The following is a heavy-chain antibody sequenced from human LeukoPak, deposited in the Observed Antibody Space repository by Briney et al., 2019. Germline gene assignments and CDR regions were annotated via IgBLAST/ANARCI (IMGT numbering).Heavy chain of an antibody. CDR1: GFTFSRYG. CDR2: ITYDGTDK. V-gene: IGHV3-30*03. D-gene: IGHD6-6*01. J-gene: IGHJ6*03. CDR3: ARADSSIAARLSRSSIFNYYYYIDV. Sequence: GGSLRLSCAASGFTFSRYGMQWVRQAPGKGLEWVAIITYDGTDKNYADSVKGRFTISRDNSKNTLYLQMNSLRAEDTAVYYCARADSSIAARLSRSSIFNYYYYIDVWGKGTTVTVSS.